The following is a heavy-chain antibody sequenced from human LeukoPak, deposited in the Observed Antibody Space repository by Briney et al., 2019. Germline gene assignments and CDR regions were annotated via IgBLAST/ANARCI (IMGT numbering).Heavy chain of an antibody. Sequence: SVKVSCKASGGTFSSCTISWVRQAPGQGLEWMGRIIPILGIANYAQKFQGRVTITADKSTSTAYMELSSLRSEDTAVYYCARREPTDAFDIWGQGTMVTVSS. CDR2: IIPILGIA. J-gene: IGHJ3*02. CDR3: ARREPTDAFDI. D-gene: IGHD1-14*01. V-gene: IGHV1-69*02. CDR1: GGTFSSCT.